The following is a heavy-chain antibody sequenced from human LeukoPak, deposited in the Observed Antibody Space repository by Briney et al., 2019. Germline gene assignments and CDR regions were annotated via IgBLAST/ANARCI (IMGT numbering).Heavy chain of an antibody. CDR3: ARDMTPMKYYDFWSGSY. Sequence: SGGSLRLSCAASGFTVSSNYMSWVRQAPGKGLEWVSVIYSGGSTYYADSVKGRFTISRDNAKNSLYLQMNSLRAEDTAVYYCARDMTPMKYYDFWSGSYWGQGTLVTVSS. D-gene: IGHD3-3*01. CDR1: GFTVSSNY. CDR2: IYSGGST. J-gene: IGHJ4*02. V-gene: IGHV3-66*01.